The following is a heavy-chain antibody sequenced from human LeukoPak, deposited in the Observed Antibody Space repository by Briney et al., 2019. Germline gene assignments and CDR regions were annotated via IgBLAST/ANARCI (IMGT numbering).Heavy chain of an antibody. D-gene: IGHD3-3*01. CDR1: GFTFSSYW. CDR2: IKQDGSEK. J-gene: IGHJ4*02. CDR3: ARATPLNYDFWSGLDY. Sequence: PGGSLRLSCAASGFTFSSYWMSWVRQAPGKGLEWVANIKQDGSEKYYVDSVKGRFTISRDNAKNSLYLQMNSLRAEDTAVYYCARATPLNYDFWSGLDYWGQGTLVTVSS. V-gene: IGHV3-7*01.